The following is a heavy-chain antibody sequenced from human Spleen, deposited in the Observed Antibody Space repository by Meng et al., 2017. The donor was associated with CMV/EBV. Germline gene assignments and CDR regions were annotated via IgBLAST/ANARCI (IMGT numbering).Heavy chain of an antibody. CDR2: INHSGST. CDR3: ARGHQAHYYDSSGYYPR. J-gene: IGHJ4*02. D-gene: IGHD3-22*01. V-gene: IGHV4-34*01. Sequence: YGWSFSGYSWRWVRQPPGKGLEWIGEINHSGSTNYNPSLKSRVTISVDTSKNQFSLKLSSVTAADTAVYYCARGHQAHYYDSSGYYPRWGQGTLVTVSS. CDR1: GWSFSGYS.